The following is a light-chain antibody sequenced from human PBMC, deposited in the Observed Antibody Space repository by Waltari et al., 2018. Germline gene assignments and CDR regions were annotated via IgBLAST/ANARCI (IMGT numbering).Light chain of an antibody. CDR2: GAS. CDR3: QQYVSAPWT. Sequence: EIVLTQSPGTMSLSPGERVTLSCRASQSVSGRYLAWYQQKPGQAPRLLIYGASNRANGIPDRFSGSGSGTDFTLTISRLEPEDSAVYYCQQYVSAPWTFGQGTKVEIK. CDR1: QSVSGRY. J-gene: IGKJ1*01. V-gene: IGKV3-20*01.